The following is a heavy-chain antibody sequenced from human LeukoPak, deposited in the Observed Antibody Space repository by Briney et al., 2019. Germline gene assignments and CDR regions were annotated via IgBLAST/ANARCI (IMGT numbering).Heavy chain of an antibody. D-gene: IGHD3-22*01. J-gene: IGHJ3*02. CDR1: GFTFSSYS. V-gene: IGHV3-21*01. Sequence: GSLRLSCAASGFTFSSYSMNWVRQAPGKGLEWVSSISSSSSYIYYADSVKGRFTISRDNAKNSLYLQMNSLRAEDTAVYYCARVQYYDSSGSGCDAFDIWGQGTMVTVSS. CDR2: ISSSSSYI. CDR3: ARVQYYDSSGSGCDAFDI.